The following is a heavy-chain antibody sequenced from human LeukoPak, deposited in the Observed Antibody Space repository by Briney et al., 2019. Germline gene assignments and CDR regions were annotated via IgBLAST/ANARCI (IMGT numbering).Heavy chain of an antibody. D-gene: IGHD3-10*01. CDR3: ARGYYPPRWYFDL. CDR2: IIEKGNA. J-gene: IGHJ2*01. CDR1: GGSFSSYS. Sequence: SETPSLTCALYGGSFSSYSWSWTWIRQTPEKGLEWIGEIIEKGNANYNPSLKSRVTIDLDTSKNQFSLKLTSMTAADTAMYYCARGYYPPRWYFDLWGRGTLVTVSS. V-gene: IGHV4-34*01.